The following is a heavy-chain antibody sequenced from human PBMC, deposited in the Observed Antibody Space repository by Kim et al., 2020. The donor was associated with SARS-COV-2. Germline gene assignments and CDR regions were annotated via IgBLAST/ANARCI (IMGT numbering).Heavy chain of an antibody. Sequence: ASVKVSCKASGYTFTNYAMHWVRQAPGQRLEWMGWINAGNGNTKYSQKFQGRVTFTRDTSASTAYMELSSLRSEDTAVYYCARDRHYDFWSGYYFDYWGQGTLVTVFS. D-gene: IGHD3-3*01. CDR1: GYTFTNYA. CDR2: INAGNGNT. V-gene: IGHV1-3*01. J-gene: IGHJ4*02. CDR3: ARDRHYDFWSGYYFDY.